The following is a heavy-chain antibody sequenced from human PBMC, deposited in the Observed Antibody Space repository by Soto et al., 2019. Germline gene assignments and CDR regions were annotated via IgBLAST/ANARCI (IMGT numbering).Heavy chain of an antibody. J-gene: IGHJ1*01. CDR2: ISGGGGSS. Sequence: EVQLLESGGGLVQPGGSLRLSXAASGFTFSNYAMSWVRQAPGKGLEWVSGISGGGGSSYYADSVKGRXXXXRDXXXXXXXXXXXXXRXXXXXXXYCXHXXGVDXXXVFXXWGQ. CDR1: GFTFSNYA. V-gene: IGHV3-23*01. CDR3: XHXXGVDXXXVFXX. D-gene: IGHD2-21*02.